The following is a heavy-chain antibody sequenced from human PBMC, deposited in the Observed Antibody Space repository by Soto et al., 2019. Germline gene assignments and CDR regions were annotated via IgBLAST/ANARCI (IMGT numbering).Heavy chain of an antibody. V-gene: IGHV3-33*01. CDR2: IWYDGSNK. CDR1: GFTFSSYG. D-gene: IGHD3-16*01. CDR3: AREGEGEPYFDY. Sequence: GGSLRLSCAASGFTFSSYGMHWVRQAPGKGLEWVAVIWYDGSNKYYADSVKGRFTISRDNSKNTLYLQMNSLRAEDTAVYYCAREGEGEPYFDYWGQGTLVTVSS. J-gene: IGHJ4*02.